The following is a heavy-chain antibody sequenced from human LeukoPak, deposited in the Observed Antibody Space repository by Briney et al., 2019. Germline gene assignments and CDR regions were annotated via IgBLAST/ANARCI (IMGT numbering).Heavy chain of an antibody. D-gene: IGHD3-10*01. Sequence: GSLRLSCAASGFTFSSYEMNWVRQAPGKGLEWVSVIYSGGSTYYADSVKGRFTISRDNSKNTLYLQMNSLRAEDTAVYYCAKQRSTMVRGVIDYWGQGTLVTVSS. CDR2: IYSGGST. CDR3: AKQRSTMVRGVIDY. J-gene: IGHJ4*02. CDR1: GFTFSSYE. V-gene: IGHV3-66*02.